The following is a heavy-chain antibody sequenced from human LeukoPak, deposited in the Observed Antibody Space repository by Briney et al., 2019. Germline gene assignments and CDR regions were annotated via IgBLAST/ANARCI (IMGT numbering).Heavy chain of an antibody. CDR3: ARECSTSCRYYYYYYGMDV. V-gene: IGHV1-46*01. CDR1: GYTFTIYY. Sequence: ASVTVSCKASGYTFTIYYMHWVRQAPGQGLEWMRLINPSGGSTSYAQKFQGRVTMTRDTSTSTVYMELSSLRSEDTAVYYCARECSTSCRYYYYYYGMDVWGQGTTVTVSS. CDR2: INPSGGST. D-gene: IGHD2-2*01. J-gene: IGHJ6*02.